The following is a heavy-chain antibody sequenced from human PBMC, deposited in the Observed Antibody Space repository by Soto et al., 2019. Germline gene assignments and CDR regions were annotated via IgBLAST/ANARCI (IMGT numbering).Heavy chain of an antibody. V-gene: IGHV4-34*01. CDR1: GGSFSGYY. D-gene: IGHD6-13*01. J-gene: IGHJ5*02. CDR2: INHSGST. Sequence: PSETLSLTCAVYGGSFSGYYWSWIRQPPGKGLEWIGEINHSGSTNYNPSLKSRVTISVDTSKNQFSLKLSSVTAADTAVYYCARDEQPGIAAAGTFDPWGQGTRVTVSS. CDR3: ARDEQPGIAAAGTFDP.